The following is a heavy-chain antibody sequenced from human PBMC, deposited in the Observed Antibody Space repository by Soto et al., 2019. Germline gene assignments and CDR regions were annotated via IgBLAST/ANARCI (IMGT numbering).Heavy chain of an antibody. D-gene: IGHD3-10*01. CDR3: GRVMRSLLSITALDT. Sequence: ASVKVSCKASGYTFTRDQIHWVRQAPGQGLEWMGMVDPSGGKTNYAQKFQGRVTMTRDTSTSTVYMALSSLRSEDTAIYFCGRVMRSLLSITALDTWGQGTLVTVSS. CDR1: GYTFTRDQ. J-gene: IGHJ5*02. V-gene: IGHV1-46*01. CDR2: VDPSGGKT.